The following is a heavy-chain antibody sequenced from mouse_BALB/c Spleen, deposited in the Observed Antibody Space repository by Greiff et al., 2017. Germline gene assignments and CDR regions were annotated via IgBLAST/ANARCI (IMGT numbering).Heavy chain of an antibody. CDR1: GDSITSGY. J-gene: IGHJ3*01. V-gene: IGHV3-8*02. D-gene: IGHD2-4*01. CDR2: ISYSGST. CDR3: ARGDDYASWFAY. Sequence: DVKLVESGPSLVKPSQTLSLTCSVTGDSITSGYWNWIRKFPGNKLEYMGYISYSGSTYYNPSLKSRISITRDTSKNQYYLQLNSVTTEDTATYYCARGDDYASWFAYWGQGTLVTVSA.